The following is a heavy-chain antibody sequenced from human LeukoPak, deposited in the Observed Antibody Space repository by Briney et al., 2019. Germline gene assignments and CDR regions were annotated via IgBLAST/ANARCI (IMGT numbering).Heavy chain of an antibody. V-gene: IGHV3-48*01. CDR3: ARGGSALREWELRRGGAFDI. J-gene: IGHJ3*02. CDR2: ISSSSSTI. CDR1: GFTFNYFG. Sequence: GGSLRLSCAASGFTFNYFGMNWVRQAPGKGLEWVSYISSSSSTIYYADSVKGRFTISRDNAKNSLYLQMNSLRAEDTAVYYCARGGSALREWELRRGGAFDIWGQGTMVTVSS. D-gene: IGHD1-26*01.